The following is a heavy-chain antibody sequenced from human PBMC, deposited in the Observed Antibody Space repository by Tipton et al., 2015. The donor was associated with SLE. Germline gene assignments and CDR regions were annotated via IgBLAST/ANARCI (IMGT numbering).Heavy chain of an antibody. CDR2: IYYSGST. CDR1: GGSISSYY. J-gene: IGHJ4*02. Sequence: TLSLTCTVSGGSISSYYWSWIRQPPGKGLEWIGSIYYSGSTYYNPSLKSRVTISVDTSKNQFSLKLSSVTAADTAVYYCARVFDYWGQGTLVTVSS. V-gene: IGHV4-59*05. CDR3: ARVFDY.